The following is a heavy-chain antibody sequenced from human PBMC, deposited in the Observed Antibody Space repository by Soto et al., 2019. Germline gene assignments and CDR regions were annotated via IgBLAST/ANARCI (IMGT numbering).Heavy chain of an antibody. CDR3: ARFSIPYYYLAGGQFYFDY. CDR1: GGSVNSGSYY. Sequence: SETLSLTCTVSGGSVNSGSYYWSWIRKPPGMGLEWIGYIFYSGTTNYNPSLKSRVTTSLDISKTQFSLQLSSVTAADTAVYYGARFSIPYYYLAGGQFYFDYWGKGPLVTVSS. D-gene: IGHD3-22*01. CDR2: IFYSGTT. J-gene: IGHJ4*02. V-gene: IGHV4-61*01.